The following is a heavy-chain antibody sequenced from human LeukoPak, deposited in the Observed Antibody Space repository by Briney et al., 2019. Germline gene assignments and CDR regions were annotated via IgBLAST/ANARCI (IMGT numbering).Heavy chain of an antibody. CDR3: ARGSAMVTRVADY. Sequence: SETLSLTCTVSGGSISSSSYYWGWIRQPPGKGLEWIGSIYYSGSTNYNPSLKSRVTISVDTSKNQFSLKLSSVTAADTAVYYCARGSAMVTRVADYWGQGTLVTVSS. D-gene: IGHD5-18*01. J-gene: IGHJ4*02. CDR1: GGSISSSSYY. CDR2: IYYSGST. V-gene: IGHV4-39*07.